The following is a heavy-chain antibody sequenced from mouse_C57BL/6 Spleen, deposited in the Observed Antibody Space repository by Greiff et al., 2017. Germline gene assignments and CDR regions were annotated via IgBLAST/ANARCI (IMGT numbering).Heavy chain of an antibody. J-gene: IGHJ3*01. CDR1: GFNIKDDY. CDR2: IDPENGDT. Sequence: VQLKQSGAELVRPGASVKLSCTASGFNIKDDYMHWVKQRPEQGLEWIGWIDPENGDTEYASKFQGKATITADTSSNTAYLQLSSLTSEDTGVYYCTLHGFAYWGQGTLVTVSA. V-gene: IGHV14-4*01. CDR3: TLHGFAY.